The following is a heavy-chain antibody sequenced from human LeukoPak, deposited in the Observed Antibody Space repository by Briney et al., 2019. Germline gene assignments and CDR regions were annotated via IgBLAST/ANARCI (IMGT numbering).Heavy chain of an antibody. D-gene: IGHD6-13*01. CDR1: GYTFTSYG. CDR2: ISAYNGNT. Sequence: ASVKVSCKASGYTFTSYGISWVRQAPGQGLEWMGWISAYNGNTNYAQKLQGRVTMTTDTSTSTAYMELRSLRSDDTAVYYCARWYSSSLYYYYYMDVWGKGTTVTISS. J-gene: IGHJ6*03. CDR3: ARWYSSSLYYYYYMDV. V-gene: IGHV1-18*01.